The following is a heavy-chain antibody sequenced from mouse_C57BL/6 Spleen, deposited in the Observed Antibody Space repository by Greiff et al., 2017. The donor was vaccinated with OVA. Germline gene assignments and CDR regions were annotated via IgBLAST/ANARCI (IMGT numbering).Heavy chain of an antibody. CDR2: ICTRDGST. D-gene: IGHD2-4*01. Sequence: ESGPELVKPGASVKLSCKASGYTFTSYDINWVKQRPGQGLEWIGWICTRDGSTKSYENFKGMDTLTVDTYSSTAYMELHSLTSENSAVYCCARCPLYYDYDGDYWGQGTTLTGSS. J-gene: IGHJ2*01. CDR3: ARCPLYYDYDGDY. CDR1: GYTFTSYD. V-gene: IGHV1-85*01.